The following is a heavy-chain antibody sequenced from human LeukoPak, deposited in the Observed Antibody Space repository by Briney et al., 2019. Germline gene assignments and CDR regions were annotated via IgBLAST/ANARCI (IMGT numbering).Heavy chain of an antibody. CDR1: GYTFTGYY. CDR2: INPNSGGT. J-gene: IGHJ4*02. V-gene: IGHV1-2*06. D-gene: IGHD3-16*01. Sequence: ASVKVSCKASGYTFTGYYMHWVRQAPGQGLEWMGRINPNSGGTNYAQKFQGRVTMTRDTSISTAYMELSRLRSDDTAVYYCARDSPGDDYVWGSYRYHFDYWGQGTLVTVSS. CDR3: ARDSPGDDYVWGSYRYHFDY.